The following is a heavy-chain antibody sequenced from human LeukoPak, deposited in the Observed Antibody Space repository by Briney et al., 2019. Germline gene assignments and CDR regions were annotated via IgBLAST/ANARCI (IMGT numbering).Heavy chain of an antibody. CDR1: GFTFSSYE. J-gene: IGHJ3*02. CDR3: ARVSVVELQNYSGYPSGAFDI. D-gene: IGHD1-26*01. Sequence: PGGSLRLSCAASGFTFSSYEMNWVRQAPGKGLEWVSYISSSGSTIYYADSVKGRFIISRDNAKNSLYLQMNSLRAEDTAVYYCARVSVVELQNYSGYPSGAFDIWGQGTMVTVSS. V-gene: IGHV3-48*03. CDR2: ISSSGSTI.